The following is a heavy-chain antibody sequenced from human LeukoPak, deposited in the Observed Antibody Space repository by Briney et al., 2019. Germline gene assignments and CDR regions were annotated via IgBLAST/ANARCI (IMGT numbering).Heavy chain of an antibody. CDR1: GDIFNSYS. J-gene: IGHJ6*03. V-gene: IGHV1-69*05. CDR2: IIPIFGST. CDR3: ARVGRSRGSLPDSYYYMDV. Sequence: SVKVSCNASGDIFNSYSVSWVRQAPGQGLEWMGGIIPIFGSTNYAQKFQGRVTITTDQSTRTAYMELNSLSSDDTAVYYCARVGRSRGSLPDSYYYMDVWGKGTTVTVSS. D-gene: IGHD1-26*01.